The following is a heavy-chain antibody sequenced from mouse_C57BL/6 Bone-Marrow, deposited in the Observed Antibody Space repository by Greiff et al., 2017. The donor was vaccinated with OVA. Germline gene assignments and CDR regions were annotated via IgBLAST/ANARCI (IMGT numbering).Heavy chain of an antibody. J-gene: IGHJ1*03. CDR3: ARSHWDGWYFDV. D-gene: IGHD4-1*01. CDR1: GYTFTSYT. Sequence: QVQLQQSGAELARPGASVKMSCKASGYTFTSYTMHWVKQRPGQGLEWIGYINPSSGYTKYNQKFKDKATLTADKSSSTAYMQLSSLTSEDSAVYYCARSHWDGWYFDVWGTGTTVTVSS. V-gene: IGHV1-4*01. CDR2: INPSSGYT.